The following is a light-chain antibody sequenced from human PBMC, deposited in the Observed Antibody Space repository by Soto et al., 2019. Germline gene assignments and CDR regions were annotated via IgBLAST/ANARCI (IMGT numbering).Light chain of an antibody. J-gene: IGKJ5*01. CDR1: QSVSSNDLAY. Sequence: EIVLTQSPGILSLSPGERATLSCRASQSVSSNDLAYLAWYQQKPGQAPRLLIYGASNRATGIPDRFSGSGSGTDFTLTISRLEPEDFAVYYCHHYSSSPSSTFGPGTRLEI. V-gene: IGKV3-20*01. CDR3: HHYSSSPSST. CDR2: GAS.